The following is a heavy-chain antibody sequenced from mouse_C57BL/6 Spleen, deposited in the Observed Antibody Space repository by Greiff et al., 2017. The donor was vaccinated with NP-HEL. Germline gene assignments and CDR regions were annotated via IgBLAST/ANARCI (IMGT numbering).Heavy chain of an antibody. D-gene: IGHD1-1*01. V-gene: IGHV1-5*01. Sequence: EVQLQQSGTVLARPGASVKMSCKTSGYTFTSYWMHWVNQRPGQGLEWIGAIYPGNSDTSYNQKFKGKAKLTAVTSASTAYMELSSLTNEDSAVYYCTRGGYFYYGSSLDAMDYWGQGTSVTVSS. CDR3: TRGGYFYYGSSLDAMDY. J-gene: IGHJ4*01. CDR1: GYTFTSYW. CDR2: IYPGNSDT.